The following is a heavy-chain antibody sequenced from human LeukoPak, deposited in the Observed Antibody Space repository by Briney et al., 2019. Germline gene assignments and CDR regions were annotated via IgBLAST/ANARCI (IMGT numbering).Heavy chain of an antibody. D-gene: IGHD6-19*01. J-gene: IGHJ4*02. CDR1: GFTFSSYS. V-gene: IGHV3-43*01. Sequence: GGSLRLSCAASGFTFSSYSMNWVRQAPGKGLEWVSPISWDGGSTYYADSVKGRFTISRDNSKNSLYLQMDSLRTGDTALYYCAKAAVPGALYRPDYWGQGTLVTVSS. CDR3: AKAAVPGALYRPDY. CDR2: ISWDGGST.